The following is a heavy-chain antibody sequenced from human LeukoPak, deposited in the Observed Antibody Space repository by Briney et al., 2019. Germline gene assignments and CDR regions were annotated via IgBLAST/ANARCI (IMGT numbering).Heavy chain of an antibody. D-gene: IGHD3-9*01. V-gene: IGHV3-21*01. CDR2: ISSSSSYI. CDR1: GFSFSNYW. J-gene: IGHJ6*02. CDR3: ARATDILRYFDWSPWYYGMDV. Sequence: GGSLRLSCAASGFSFSNYWMSWVRQAPGKGLEWVSSISSSSSYIYYADSVKGRFTISRDNAKNSLYLQMNSLRAEDTAVYYCARATDILRYFDWSPWYYGMDVWGQGTTVTVSS.